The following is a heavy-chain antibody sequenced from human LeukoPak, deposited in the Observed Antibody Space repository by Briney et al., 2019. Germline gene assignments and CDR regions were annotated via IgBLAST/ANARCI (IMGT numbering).Heavy chain of an antibody. CDR1: GFTFSSYG. J-gene: IGHJ4*02. V-gene: IGHV3-33*01. D-gene: IGHD6-13*01. CDR3: ARVSGIAAAVFDY. CDR2: IWYDGSNK. Sequence: GGSLRLSCAASGFTFSSYGMHWVRQAPGKGLEWVAVIWYDGSNKYYADSVKGRFTISRDNSKNTLYLQMNSLRAEDTAVYYCARVSGIAAAVFDYWGQGTLVTVSS.